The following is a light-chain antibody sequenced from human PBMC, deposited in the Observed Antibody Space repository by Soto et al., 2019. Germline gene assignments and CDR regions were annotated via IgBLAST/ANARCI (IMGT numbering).Light chain of an antibody. J-gene: IGLJ1*01. CDR2: EGS. V-gene: IGLV2-23*01. CDR1: SSDVGNYNL. CDR3: CSYAGSSTYV. Sequence: QSALTQPASVSGSPGQSITFSCTGTSSDVGNYNLVSWYQQHPGKAPKLMIYEGSKRPSGVSNRFSGSKSGNTASLTISILQAEDEADYYCCSYAGSSTYVFXTGTKVTVL.